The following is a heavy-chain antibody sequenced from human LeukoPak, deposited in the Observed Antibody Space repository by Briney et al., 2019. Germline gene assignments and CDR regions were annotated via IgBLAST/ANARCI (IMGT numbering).Heavy chain of an antibody. D-gene: IGHD2-15*01. Sequence: SETLSLTCAVYGGSFSGYYWSWIRQPPGKGLEWIGEINRSGSTNYNPSLKSRVTISVDTSKNQFSLKLSSVTAADTAVYYCARGVLGYCSGGSCYARRPSFDYWGQGTLVTVSS. CDR1: GGSFSGYY. CDR3: ARGVLGYCSGGSCYARRPSFDY. CDR2: INRSGST. J-gene: IGHJ4*02. V-gene: IGHV4-34*01.